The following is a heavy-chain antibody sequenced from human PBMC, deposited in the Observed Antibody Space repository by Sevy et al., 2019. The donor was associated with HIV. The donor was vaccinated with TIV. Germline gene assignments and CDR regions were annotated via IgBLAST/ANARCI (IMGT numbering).Heavy chain of an antibody. Sequence: ASVKVSCKASGYLFISFVMHWVRQAPGQGLEWVGWINVGNGNTKYSQKFQDRVTITSDASTSTTYMELTSLTSEDTAIYYCTREAKQQLSQYFFDFWGQGTLVTVSS. CDR1: GYLFISFV. J-gene: IGHJ4*02. CDR3: TREAKQQLSQYFFDF. CDR2: INVGNGNT. D-gene: IGHD6-13*01. V-gene: IGHV1-3*01.